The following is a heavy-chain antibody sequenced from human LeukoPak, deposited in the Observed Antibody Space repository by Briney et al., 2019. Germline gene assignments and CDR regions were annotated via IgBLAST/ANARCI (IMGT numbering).Heavy chain of an antibody. CDR2: IYYSGST. J-gene: IGHJ4*02. CDR3: AREGTDYGDYYFDY. CDR1: GGSISSGGYY. D-gene: IGHD4-17*01. Sequence: SETLSLTCTVSGGSISSGGYYWSWIRQQPGKGLEWIGHIYYSGSTYYNPSLKSRLTISVDTSKNQFSLKLSSVTAADTAVYYCAREGTDYGDYYFDYWGQGTLVTVSS. V-gene: IGHV4-31*03.